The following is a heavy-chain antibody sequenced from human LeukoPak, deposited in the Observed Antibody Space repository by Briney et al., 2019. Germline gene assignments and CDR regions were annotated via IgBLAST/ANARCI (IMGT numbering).Heavy chain of an antibody. CDR3: ARDQGSGSYSVDY. J-gene: IGHJ4*02. Sequence: GRSLRLSCAASGFTFSSYGMQWVRQAPGKGLEWVAVIWYDGSNKYYADSVKGRFTNSRDNSKNTLYLQMNSLRAEDTAVYYCARDQGSGSYSVDYWGQGTLVTVSS. V-gene: IGHV3-33*01. CDR2: IWYDGSNK. D-gene: IGHD3-10*01. CDR1: GFTFSSYG.